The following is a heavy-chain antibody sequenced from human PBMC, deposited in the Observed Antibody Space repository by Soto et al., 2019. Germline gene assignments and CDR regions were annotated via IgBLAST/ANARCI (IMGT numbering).Heavy chain of an antibody. J-gene: IGHJ4*02. V-gene: IGHV1-69*02. Sequence: QVQLVQSGAEVKKPGSSVKVSCKASGGTFSSYTISWVRQAPGQGLEWMGRIIPILGIANYAQKFQGRVTITADKSTSTAYMELSSLRSEDTAVHYCARGITQLYFDYWGQGTLVTVSS. CDR2: IIPILGIA. CDR3: ARGITQLYFDY. CDR1: GGTFSSYT. D-gene: IGHD3-10*01.